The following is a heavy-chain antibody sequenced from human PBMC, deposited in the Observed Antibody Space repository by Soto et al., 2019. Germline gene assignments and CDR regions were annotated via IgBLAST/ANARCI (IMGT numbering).Heavy chain of an antibody. CDR3: ATSSYYYASSGYCYRGAFDI. CDR2: ISAYNGNT. Sequence: ASVKVSCKTSGYTFTSYGISWVRQAPGQGLEWMGWISAYNGNTNYAQKLQGRVTMTTDTSTSTAYMELRSLRSDDTAVYFCATSSYYYASSGYCYRGAFDIWGQ. CDR1: GYTFTSYG. V-gene: IGHV1-18*01. J-gene: IGHJ3*02. D-gene: IGHD3-22*01.